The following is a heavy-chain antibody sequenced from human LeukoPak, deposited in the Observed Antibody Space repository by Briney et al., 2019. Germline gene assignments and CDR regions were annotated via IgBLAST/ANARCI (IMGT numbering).Heavy chain of an antibody. CDR1: GGSISSYY. CDR3: ARVASIVGATSFDY. V-gene: IGHV4-59*01. CDR2: IYYSGST. D-gene: IGHD1-26*01. Sequence: SETLSLTCTVSGGSISSYYWSWIRQPPGKGLEWIGYIYYSGSTNYNPSLKCRVTISVDTSKNQFSLKLSSVTAADTAVYYCARVASIVGATSFDYWGQGTLVTVSS. J-gene: IGHJ4*02.